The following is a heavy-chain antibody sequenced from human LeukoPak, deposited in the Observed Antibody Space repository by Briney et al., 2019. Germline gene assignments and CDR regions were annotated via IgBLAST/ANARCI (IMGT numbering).Heavy chain of an antibody. V-gene: IGHV3-7*01. Sequence: GGSLRLSCAASGFTFSTHSMVWVRQAPGKGLEWVANIKEDESIKSYVDSVKGRFTISRDNAKNSLYLQMNSLRVEDTAVYYCARHPEGGACDYWGQGTLVTVSS. CDR3: ARHPEGGACDY. CDR2: IKEDESIK. CDR1: GFTFSTHS. J-gene: IGHJ4*02. D-gene: IGHD1-26*01.